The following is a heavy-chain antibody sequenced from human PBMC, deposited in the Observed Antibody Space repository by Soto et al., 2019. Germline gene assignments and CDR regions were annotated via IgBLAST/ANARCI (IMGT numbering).Heavy chain of an antibody. D-gene: IGHD1-26*01. J-gene: IGHJ4*02. CDR3: ARVGGVGAPPGADY. CDR2: VIPVLGQA. CDR1: GGIFSSYA. Sequence: ASVKVSCKASGGIFSSYAISWLRQAPGQGLEWMGAVIPVLGQAYYAQNLQDRVTITADESTRTTYMELSSLRSEDTAVYFCARVGGVGAPPGADYWGQGTLVTVSS. V-gene: IGHV1-69*13.